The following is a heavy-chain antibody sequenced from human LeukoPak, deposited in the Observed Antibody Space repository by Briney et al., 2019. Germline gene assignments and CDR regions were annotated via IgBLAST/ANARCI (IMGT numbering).Heavy chain of an antibody. J-gene: IGHJ1*01. D-gene: IGHD3-22*01. Sequence: GRTLRLSGAGSGLTFSIYGMHWDSQAPRKGLDVGAVISYDGSNKYYAASVKGRFTISRDNAKNTLYLQMNSLRAEDTAVYYCAKDSSGYFEYFQHWGQGTLVTVSS. CDR1: GLTFSIYG. V-gene: IGHV3-30*18. CDR2: ISYDGSNK. CDR3: AKDSSGYFEYFQH.